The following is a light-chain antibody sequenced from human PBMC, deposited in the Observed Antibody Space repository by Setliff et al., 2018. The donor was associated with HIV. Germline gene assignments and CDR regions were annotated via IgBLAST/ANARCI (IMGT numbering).Light chain of an antibody. CDR3: CSYTSSTTLL. J-gene: IGLJ3*02. CDR2: EVS. Sequence: QSALTQPASVSGSPGQSITISCTGTSSDVGGYNFVSWYQQYPGKAPKLLIFEVSNRPSGVSNRFSGSKSGNTASLTISGLQAEDEADYYCCSYTSSTTLLFGGGTKSPS. CDR1: SSDVGGYNF. V-gene: IGLV2-14*01.